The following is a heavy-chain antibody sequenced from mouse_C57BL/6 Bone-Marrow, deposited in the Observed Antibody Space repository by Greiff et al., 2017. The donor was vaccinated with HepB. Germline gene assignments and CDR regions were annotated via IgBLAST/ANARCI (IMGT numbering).Heavy chain of an antibody. CDR3: ARVTFAY. D-gene: IGHD2-12*01. V-gene: IGHV5-4*03. CDR1: GFTFSSYA. CDR2: ISDGGSYT. Sequence: EVMLVESGGGLVKPGGSLKLSCAASGFTFSSYAMSWVRQTPEKRLEWVATISDGGSYTYYPDNVKGRFTISRDNAKNNLYLQMSHLKSEDTAMYYCARVTFAYWGQGTLVTVSA. J-gene: IGHJ3*01.